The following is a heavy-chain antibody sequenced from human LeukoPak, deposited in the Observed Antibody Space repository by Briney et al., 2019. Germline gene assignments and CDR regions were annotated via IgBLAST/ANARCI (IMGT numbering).Heavy chain of an antibody. Sequence: PSETLSLTFSVPGDSISSTSYYSGWFRQPPGNGLDRTGSIYYSGSTYYSPSLKRRVTIYVDTSKNQFSLSLSSVTAADTAVYYCARWASIAARRGFDYWGQGTLVTVSS. CDR1: GDSISSTSYY. J-gene: IGHJ4*02. CDR3: ARWASIAARRGFDY. D-gene: IGHD6-6*01. V-gene: IGHV4-39*07. CDR2: IYYSGST.